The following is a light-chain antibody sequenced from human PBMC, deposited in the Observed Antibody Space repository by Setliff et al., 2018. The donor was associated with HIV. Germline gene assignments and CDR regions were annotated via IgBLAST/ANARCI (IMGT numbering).Light chain of an antibody. J-gene: IGLJ1*01. CDR2: GNN. Sequence: QSALTQPPSVSGAPGRRVTISCTGTSSNIGAGYDVHWYQQLPGTAPKLPIYGNNNRPSGVPDRFSASSSGTSASLAITGLQAEDEADYFCQSYDSSLSAVFGTGTKVTVL. V-gene: IGLV1-40*01. CDR1: SSNIGAGYD. CDR3: QSYDSSLSAV.